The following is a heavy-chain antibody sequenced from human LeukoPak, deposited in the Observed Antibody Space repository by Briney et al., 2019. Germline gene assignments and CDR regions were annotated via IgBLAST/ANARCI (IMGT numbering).Heavy chain of an antibody. J-gene: IGHJ3*02. V-gene: IGHV4-39*07. CDR2: IYYSGST. CDR3: ARDGDYYGSESSAFDI. D-gene: IGHD3-10*01. Sequence: SETLSLTCTVSGGSISSSSYYWGWIRQPPGKGLEWVGSIYYSGSTYYNPSLKSRVTISVDTSKNQFSLKLSSVTAADTAVYYCARDGDYYGSESSAFDIWGQGTMVTVSS. CDR1: GGSISSSSYY.